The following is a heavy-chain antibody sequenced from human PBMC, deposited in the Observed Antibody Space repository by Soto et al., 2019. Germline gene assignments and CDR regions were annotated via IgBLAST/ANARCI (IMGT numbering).Heavy chain of an antibody. CDR2: ISAYNGNT. V-gene: IGHV1-18*01. CDR3: VRYSCCSGGSCQDTAFDI. D-gene: IGHD2-15*01. Sequence: APVKPSSKVRGSAYTSYGISCVRQAHEKGLERMGWISAYNGNTNYAQKLQGRVTMTTDTSTSTAYMELRSLRSDDTAVYYCVRYSCCSGGSCQDTAFDIWGQRTMLTVSS. CDR1: GSAYTSYG. J-gene: IGHJ3*02.